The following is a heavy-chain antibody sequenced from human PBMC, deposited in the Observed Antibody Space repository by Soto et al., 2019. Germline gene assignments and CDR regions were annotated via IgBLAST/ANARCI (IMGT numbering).Heavy chain of an antibody. J-gene: IGHJ4*02. CDR1: GFNFRNHG. Sequence: GGSLRLSCAASGFNFRNHGMHWVRQAPGKGLEWVAVIWYDGSSQYYADSVKGRFTISRDNRENTLYLQMNSLRSDDTAIYYCARQTGPQFFEYWGQGTLVTVSS. CDR3: ARQTGPQFFEY. V-gene: IGHV3-33*01. CDR2: IWYDGSSQ.